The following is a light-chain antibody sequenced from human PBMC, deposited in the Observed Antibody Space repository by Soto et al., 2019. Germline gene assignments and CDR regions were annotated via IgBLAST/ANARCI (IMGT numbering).Light chain of an antibody. V-gene: IGKV3-20*01. Sequence: EVVLTQSPGTLSLSPGERATLSCRASQSVSNTYVAWSQHIPGQTPRLLIYGASNRSTGIPDRFSGSGSGTDFTLTISRLEPEDFALYYCQQHDSSPWMFGQGTMVDIK. CDR3: QQHDSSPWM. CDR2: GAS. J-gene: IGKJ1*01. CDR1: QSVSNTY.